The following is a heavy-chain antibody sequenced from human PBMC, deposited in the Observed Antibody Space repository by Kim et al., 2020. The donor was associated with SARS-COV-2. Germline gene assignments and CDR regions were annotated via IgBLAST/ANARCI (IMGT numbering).Heavy chain of an antibody. Sequence: GGSLRLSCAASGFAFSNFAMTWVRQAPGKGLEWVSTISATGDDTFYADPVKGRFTISRDYSKSTLFLQMSSLRGEDTAAYYCARESYASNSGGAYNFWGQGTMVTVSS. J-gene: IGHJ3*01. V-gene: IGHV3-23*01. D-gene: IGHD6-25*01. CDR2: ISATGDDT. CDR3: ARESYASNSGGAYNF. CDR1: GFAFSNFA.